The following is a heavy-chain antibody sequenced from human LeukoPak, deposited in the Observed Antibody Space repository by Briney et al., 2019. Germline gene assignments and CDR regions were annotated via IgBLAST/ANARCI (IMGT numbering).Heavy chain of an antibody. Sequence: PGGSLRLSCAASGFTFSSYAMSWVRQAPGKGLEWISAISGSGGSTYYADSVKGRFTISRDNSKNTLYLQMNSLRAEDTAVYYCAKDFVDTAMVTGSYGMDVWGQGTTVTVSS. V-gene: IGHV3-23*01. CDR1: GFTFSSYA. CDR3: AKDFVDTAMVTGSYGMDV. D-gene: IGHD5-18*01. J-gene: IGHJ6*02. CDR2: ISGSGGST.